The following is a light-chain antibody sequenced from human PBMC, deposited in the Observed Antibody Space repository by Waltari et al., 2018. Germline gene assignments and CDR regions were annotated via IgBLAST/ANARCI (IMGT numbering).Light chain of an antibody. CDR3: QQRSNWPPLT. V-gene: IGKV3-11*01. Sequence: EILLTQSPATLSLSPGARATLSCRASQSVSSYLAWYQQKPGQAPRLLIYDASNRATGIPARFSGSGSGTDFTLTISSLEPEDFAVYYCQQRSNWPPLTFGGGTKVEIK. CDR1: QSVSSY. J-gene: IGKJ4*01. CDR2: DAS.